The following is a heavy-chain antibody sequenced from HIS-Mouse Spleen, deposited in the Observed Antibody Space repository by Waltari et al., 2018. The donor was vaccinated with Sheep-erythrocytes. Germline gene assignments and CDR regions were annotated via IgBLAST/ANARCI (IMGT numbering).Heavy chain of an antibody. D-gene: IGHD3-3*01. CDR2: IDWDDDN. V-gene: IGHV2-70*01. CDR3: ARTPRDYDFWSGYYFYYCGMDV. CDR1: GFSLSTSGMC. Sequence: QVTLRESGPALVKPTQTLTLTCTFSGFSLSTSGMCVSWIRQPPGKALEWLALIDWDDDNYYSTSLKTRLTNSKDTSKNQVVLTMTNMDPVDTATYYCARTPRDYDFWSGYYFYYCGMDVWGQGTTVTVSS. J-gene: IGHJ6*02.